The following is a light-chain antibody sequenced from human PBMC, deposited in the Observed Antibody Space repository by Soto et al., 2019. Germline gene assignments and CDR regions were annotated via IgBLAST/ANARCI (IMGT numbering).Light chain of an antibody. CDR3: QQYNNWPRT. J-gene: IGKJ1*01. CDR1: QSVSGN. CDR2: GAS. V-gene: IGKV3-15*01. Sequence: EIVMTQSPATLSVSPGERATLSCMASQSVSGNLAWYQQKPGQAPRLLIYGASTRATGNPARFSGSGSGTEFPLTISSLQSEDFAVYYCQQYNNWPRTFGQGTKVQIK.